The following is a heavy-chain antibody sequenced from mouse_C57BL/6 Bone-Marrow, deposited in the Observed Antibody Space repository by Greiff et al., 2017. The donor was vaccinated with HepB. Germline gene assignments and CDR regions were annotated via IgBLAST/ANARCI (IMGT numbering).Heavy chain of an antibody. CDR1: GFTFSDYG. CDR2: ISSGSSTI. V-gene: IGHV5-17*01. CDR3: ARKVPYYYAMDY. Sequence: DVKLVESGGGLVKPGGSLKLSCAASGFTFSDYGMHWVRQAPEKGLEWVAYISSGSSTIYYADTVKGRFTISRDNAKNTLFLQMTSLRSEDTAMYYCARKVPYYYAMDYWGQGTSVTVSS. J-gene: IGHJ4*01.